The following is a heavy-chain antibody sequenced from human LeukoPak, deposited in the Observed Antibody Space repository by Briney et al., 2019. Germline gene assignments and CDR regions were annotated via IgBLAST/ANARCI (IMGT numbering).Heavy chain of an antibody. V-gene: IGHV3-66*01. Sequence: SGGSLRLSCAASGFTVSTKFMSWVRQAPGKGLEWVSVIYDGGITYYADSVKGRFTISGDNSKNMLFLQMNSLRAEDTAVYYCARSYDTSGYLDCWGQGTLVTVSS. J-gene: IGHJ4*02. D-gene: IGHD3-22*01. CDR2: IYDGGIT. CDR1: GFTVSTKF. CDR3: ARSYDTSGYLDC.